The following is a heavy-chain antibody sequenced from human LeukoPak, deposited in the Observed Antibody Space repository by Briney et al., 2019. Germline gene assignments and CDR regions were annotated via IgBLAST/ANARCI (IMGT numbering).Heavy chain of an antibody. J-gene: IGHJ4*02. CDR1: GFTFISYA. D-gene: IGHD3-22*01. V-gene: IGHV3-23*01. CDR2: IGGGGVSI. Sequence: GSLRPSCAASGFTFISYAMSWVRQAPGEGLEWVSAIGGGGVSINYVDSVKGRFTISRDNSKNTLYLQMNSLKTEDTAVYYCTTEDSRFITFDYWGQGTLVTVSS. CDR3: TTEDSRFITFDY.